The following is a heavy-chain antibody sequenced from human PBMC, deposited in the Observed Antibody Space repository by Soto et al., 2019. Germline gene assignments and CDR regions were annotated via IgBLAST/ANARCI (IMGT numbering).Heavy chain of an antibody. Sequence: EVQLVESGGGLIQPGGSLRLSCAASGFSFSSSWMHWVRQAPGKGLVWVSRINSDGTTTNYADSVKGRFTISRDNAKNTLYLQMNSLRAEDTAVYFCARGPTGWYGYDYCGQGTLVTVSS. CDR1: GFSFSSSW. J-gene: IGHJ4*02. CDR3: ARGPTGWYGYDY. V-gene: IGHV3-74*01. CDR2: INSDGTTT. D-gene: IGHD6-19*01.